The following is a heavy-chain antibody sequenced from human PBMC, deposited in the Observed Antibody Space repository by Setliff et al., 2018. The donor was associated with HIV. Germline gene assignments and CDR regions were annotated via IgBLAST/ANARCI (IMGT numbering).Heavy chain of an antibody. J-gene: IGHJ2*01. CDR3: AGETNWNGSDL. V-gene: IGHV4-39*07. Sequence: SETLSLTCTVSRGSISSSNYYWGWIRQPPGKGLEWIGSIYYSGSTYYNPSLKSRVTISVDTSKNHFSLKLSSVTAADTAVYYCAGETNWNGSDLWGRGTLVTVSS. D-gene: IGHD1-1*01. CDR1: RGSISSSNYY. CDR2: IYYSGST.